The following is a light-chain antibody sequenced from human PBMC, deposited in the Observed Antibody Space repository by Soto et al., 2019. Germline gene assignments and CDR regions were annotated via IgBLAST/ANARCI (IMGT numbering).Light chain of an antibody. CDR1: SSDIGGYNY. J-gene: IGLJ1*01. V-gene: IGLV2-14*03. Sequence: QSVLTQPASVSGSPGQSITISCTGTSSDIGGYNYVSWYRQHPGKAPELMIYDVANRPSGVSDRFSGSKSGNTASLTISGLQTEDEAAYYCSSYTSTSTLYVFGTGTKVTVL. CDR2: DVA. CDR3: SSYTSTSTLYV.